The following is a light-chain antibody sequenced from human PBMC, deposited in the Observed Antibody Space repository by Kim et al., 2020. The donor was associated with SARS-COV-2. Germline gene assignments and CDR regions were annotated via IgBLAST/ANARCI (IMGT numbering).Light chain of an antibody. J-gene: IGLJ1*01. Sequence: GQRVTISCSGSSSNIGINTVNWYQQLPGTAPKRLIYSDNQRPSGVPDRFSGSKSGTSASLAISGLQSEDEADYYCAAWDDSLSAYVFGTGTKVTVL. CDR2: SDN. CDR3: AAWDDSLSAYV. V-gene: IGLV1-44*01. CDR1: SSNIGINT.